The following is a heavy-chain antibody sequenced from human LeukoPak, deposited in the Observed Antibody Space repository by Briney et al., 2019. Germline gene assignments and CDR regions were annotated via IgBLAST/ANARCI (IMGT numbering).Heavy chain of an antibody. CDR1: GYTFTGYY. CDR3: ARDWYDYVWGSYRGNWFDP. V-gene: IGHV1-2*02. CDR2: INPNSGGT. Sequence: ASVKVSCKASGYTFTGYYMHWVRQAPGQGLEWMGWINPNSGGTNYAQKFQGRVTMTRDTSISTAYMELSRLRSDDTAVYYCARDWYDYVWGSYRGNWFDPWGQGTLVTVSS. D-gene: IGHD3-16*01. J-gene: IGHJ5*02.